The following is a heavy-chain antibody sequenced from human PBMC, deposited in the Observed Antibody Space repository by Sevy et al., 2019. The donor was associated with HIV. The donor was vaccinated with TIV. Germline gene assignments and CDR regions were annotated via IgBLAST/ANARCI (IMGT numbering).Heavy chain of an antibody. V-gene: IGHV3-23*01. Sequence: GGSLRLSCAASGFTFSNYAMNWVRQAPGKGLEWVSSISGSGGFTYYADSVKGRFTISRDNSKNTLDLQMNSLRAEDTAVYYCAKGIIMTPVPYCMDVWGKGATVTVSS. D-gene: IGHD3-16*01. J-gene: IGHJ6*03. CDR3: AKGIIMTPVPYCMDV. CDR2: ISGSGGFT. CDR1: GFTFSNYA.